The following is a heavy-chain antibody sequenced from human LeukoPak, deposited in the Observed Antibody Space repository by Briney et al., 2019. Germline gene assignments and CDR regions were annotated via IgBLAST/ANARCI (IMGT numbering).Heavy chain of an antibody. CDR1: GITLSNYA. CDR2: ISESGGST. D-gene: IGHD3-10*01. Sequence: GGSLRLSCVVSGITLSNYAMSWVRQAPGKGLEWVSGISESGGSTKYADSVKGRFTIPRDNSLNTVYLQMNSLRAEDTAVYFCAKRGIVIRGVLIIGFHKEAYYFDYWGQGILVTVSS. V-gene: IGHV3-23*01. CDR3: AKRGIVIRGVLIIGFHKEAYYFDY. J-gene: IGHJ4*02.